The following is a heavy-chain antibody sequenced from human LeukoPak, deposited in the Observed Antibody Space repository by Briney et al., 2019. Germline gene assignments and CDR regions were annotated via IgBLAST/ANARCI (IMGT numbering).Heavy chain of an antibody. D-gene: IGHD4/OR15-4a*01. V-gene: IGHV4-59*01. CDR1: GGSISSYY. CDR2: IYYSGST. J-gene: IGHJ6*03. Sequence: KPSETLSLTCTVSGGSISSYYWSWIRQPPGKGLEWIGYIYYSGSTNYNTSLKSRVTISVDTSKNQFSLKVSSVTAADTAVYYCARAPGNDYYPYYYMDVWGKGTTVTVSS. CDR3: ARAPGNDYYPYYYMDV.